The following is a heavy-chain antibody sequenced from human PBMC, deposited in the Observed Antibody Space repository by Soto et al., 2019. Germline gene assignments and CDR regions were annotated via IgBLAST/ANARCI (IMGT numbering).Heavy chain of an antibody. J-gene: IGHJ4*02. Sequence: ASVKVSCKASGYTFTSYAMHWVRQAPGQRLEWMGWINAGNGNTKYSQKFQGRVTITRDTSASTAYMELSSLRSEDTAVYYCAREASRIAAAGNLGYWGQGTLVTVSS. CDR2: INAGNGNT. V-gene: IGHV1-3*01. CDR3: AREASRIAAAGNLGY. CDR1: GYTFTSYA. D-gene: IGHD6-13*01.